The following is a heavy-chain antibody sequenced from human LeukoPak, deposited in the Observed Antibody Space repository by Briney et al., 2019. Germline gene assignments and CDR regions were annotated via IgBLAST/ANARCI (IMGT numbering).Heavy chain of an antibody. V-gene: IGHV3-23*01. CDR1: GFTFSSYA. D-gene: IGHD6-13*01. Sequence: GGSLRLSCAASGFTFSSYAMSWVRQAPGKGLEWVSAISGSGGSTYYADSVKGRFTISRDNSKNTLYLQVNSLRAEDTAVYYCAKDRSGGIAAAAYWGQGTLVTVSS. CDR3: AKDRSGGIAAAAY. CDR2: ISGSGGST. J-gene: IGHJ4*02.